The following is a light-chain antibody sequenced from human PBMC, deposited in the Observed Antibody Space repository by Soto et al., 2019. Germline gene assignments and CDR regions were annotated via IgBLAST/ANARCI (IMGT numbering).Light chain of an antibody. Sequence: EIVMTQSPATLSVSPGERATLSCRASQSVSSNLAWYQQKPGQAPRLLIYGASTRATGIPDRFSGSGSGTDFTLTISRLEPEDFAVYYCQQYNNWWTFGQGTKVDI. CDR2: GAS. J-gene: IGKJ1*01. V-gene: IGKV3-15*01. CDR3: QQYNNWWT. CDR1: QSVSSN.